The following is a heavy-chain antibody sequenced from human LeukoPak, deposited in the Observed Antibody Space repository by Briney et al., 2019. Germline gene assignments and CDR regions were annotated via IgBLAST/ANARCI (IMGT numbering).Heavy chain of an antibody. D-gene: IGHD2-15*01. CDR2: IGPAGDT. V-gene: IGHV3-13*01. CDR3: ARGGGYCSGGSCYNWFDP. J-gene: IGHJ5*02. CDR1: GFTFSSDG. Sequence: GGSLRLSCAASGFTFSSDGMHWVRQSAGKSLEWVSSIGPAGDTYYGVSVKGRFTISRENAKSSLYLQMNSLRAGDTAIYYCARGGGYCSGGSCYNWFDPWGQGTLVTVSS.